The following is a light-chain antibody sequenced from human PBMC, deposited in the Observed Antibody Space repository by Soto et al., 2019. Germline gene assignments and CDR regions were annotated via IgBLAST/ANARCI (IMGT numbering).Light chain of an antibody. J-gene: IGLJ2*01. CDR1: SSNIGSNY. CDR2: DNN. CDR3: GTWDDSLSAGV. V-gene: IGLV1-51*01. Sequence: QSVLTQPPSVSAAPGQKVPISCSGSSSNIGSNYVSWYQQLPGTAPKLLIYDNNKRPSGIPDRFSGSKSGTSATLGITGLQTGDEADYYCGTWDDSLSAGVFGGGTKLTVL.